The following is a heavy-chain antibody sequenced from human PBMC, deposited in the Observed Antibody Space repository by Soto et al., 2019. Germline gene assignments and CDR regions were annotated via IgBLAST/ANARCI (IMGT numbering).Heavy chain of an antibody. V-gene: IGHV1-18*01. CDR1: GYTFTNYV. Sequence: ASVKVSCKASGYTFTNYVTHGVRQAPGQGLEWMGWISPFKGNTKYAQKVQGRVSVTTDTSTNTVYMELSGLRYDDTALYYCARSGEHPFDFWGQGTLVTVSS. CDR2: ISPFKGNT. J-gene: IGHJ4*02. D-gene: IGHD6-25*01. CDR3: ARSGEHPFDF.